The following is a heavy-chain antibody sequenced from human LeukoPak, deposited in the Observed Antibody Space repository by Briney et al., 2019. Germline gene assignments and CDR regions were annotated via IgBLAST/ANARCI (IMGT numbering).Heavy chain of an antibody. CDR3: AKDKGRDSSSWLFDY. D-gene: IGHD6-13*01. CDR2: ISSSSSTI. V-gene: IGHV3-48*04. CDR1: GFTFSSHN. J-gene: IGHJ4*02. Sequence: GGSLRLSCAASGFTFSSHNMNWVRQAPGKGLEGVSCISSSSSTIYYADSVKGRFTVSRDNAKNSLYLQMNSLRAEDTAVYYCAKDKGRDSSSWLFDYWGQGTLVTVSS.